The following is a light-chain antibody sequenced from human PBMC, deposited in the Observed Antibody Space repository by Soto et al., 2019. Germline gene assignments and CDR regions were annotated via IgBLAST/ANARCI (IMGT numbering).Light chain of an antibody. V-gene: IGKV3-20*01. Sequence: EIVLTQSPDTLSLSPGARATLSCRASQAVSNNYLAWYQQKPGQSPRLLIHGASRRATDIPDTFSGSGSATDFSLTIGRLEPEDFAVYYCQQYGSSPITFGQGTRLDIK. CDR2: GAS. CDR1: QAVSNNY. J-gene: IGKJ5*01. CDR3: QQYGSSPIT.